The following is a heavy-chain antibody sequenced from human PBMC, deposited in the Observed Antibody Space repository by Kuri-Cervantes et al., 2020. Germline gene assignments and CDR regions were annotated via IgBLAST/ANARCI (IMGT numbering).Heavy chain of an antibody. J-gene: IGHJ4*02. Sequence: GSLRLSCAVYGGSFSGYYWSWIRQPPGKGLEWIGEINHSGSTNYNPSLKSRVTISVDTSKNQFSLKLSSVTAADTAVYYCARTQPAKNGLGTYDYWGQGTLVTVSS. CDR3: ARTQPAKNGLGTYDY. CDR1: GGSFSGYY. CDR2: INHSGST. V-gene: IGHV4-34*01. D-gene: IGHD3/OR15-3a*01.